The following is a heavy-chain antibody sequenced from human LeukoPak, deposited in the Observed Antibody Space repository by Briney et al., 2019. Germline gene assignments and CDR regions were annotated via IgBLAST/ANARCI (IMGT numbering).Heavy chain of an antibody. CDR1: GGTFSSYA. Sequence: ASVKVSCKASGGTFSSYAFNWVRQAPGQGLEWVGRIIPLLGTTNHAQKLQGRVTVTADTATNTAYMELSSLIPDDTAVYYCARARTMITFGGVRHAFDIWGQGTLVTVSS. CDR2: IIPLLGTT. V-gene: IGHV1-69*04. J-gene: IGHJ3*02. D-gene: IGHD3-16*01. CDR3: ARARTMITFGGVRHAFDI.